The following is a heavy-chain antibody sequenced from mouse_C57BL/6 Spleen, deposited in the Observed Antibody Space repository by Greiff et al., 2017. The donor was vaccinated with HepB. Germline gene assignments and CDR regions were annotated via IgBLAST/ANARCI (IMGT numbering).Heavy chain of an antibody. CDR3: AREPRTGFAY. Sequence: QVQLQQPGAELVKPGASVKLSCKASGYTFTSYWMQWVKQRPGQGLEWIGEIDPSDSYTNYNQKFKGKATLTVDTSSSTAYMQLSSLTSEDSAVYYCAREPRTGFAYWGQGTLVTVSA. V-gene: IGHV1-50*01. D-gene: IGHD6-1*01. CDR2: IDPSDSYT. CDR1: GYTFTSYW. J-gene: IGHJ3*01.